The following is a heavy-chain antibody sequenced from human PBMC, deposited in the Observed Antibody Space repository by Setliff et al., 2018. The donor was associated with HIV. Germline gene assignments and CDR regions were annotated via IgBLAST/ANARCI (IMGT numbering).Heavy chain of an antibody. Sequence: ASVKVSCKAFGYTFTSYALNWVRQAPGQGLEWMGWINTYTADPMYAQGFTGRFVFSLDTSVRTAYLQISSLKAEDTALYYCARDRGVRGANDAFNIWGLGTMVTVSS. J-gene: IGHJ3*02. CDR2: INTYTADP. CDR3: ARDRGVRGANDAFNI. V-gene: IGHV7-4-1*02. CDR1: GYTFTSYA. D-gene: IGHD3-10*01.